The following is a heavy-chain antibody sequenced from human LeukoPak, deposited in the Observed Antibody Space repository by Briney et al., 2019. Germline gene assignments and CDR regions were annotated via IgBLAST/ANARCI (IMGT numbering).Heavy chain of an antibody. Sequence: PGGSLRLSCAASGFTVSSNYRGWFRQAPGKGLEWVSVIYSGGSTYYADSVKGRFTISRDNSKNTLYLQMNSLRAEDTAVYYCARGDSNYGPYYFDYWGQGTLVTVSS. CDR2: IYSGGST. CDR1: GFTVSSNY. CDR3: ARGDSNYGPYYFDY. J-gene: IGHJ4*02. V-gene: IGHV3-53*01. D-gene: IGHD4-11*01.